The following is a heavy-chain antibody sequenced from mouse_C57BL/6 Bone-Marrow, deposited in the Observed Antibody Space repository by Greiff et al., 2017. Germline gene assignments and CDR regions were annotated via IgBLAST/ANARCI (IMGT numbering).Heavy chain of an antibody. Sequence: VQGVESGPGLVQPSQSLSITCTVSGFSLTSYGVHWVRQSPGKGLEWLGVIWSGGSTDYNAAFISRLSISKDNSKSQVFFKMNSLQADDTAIYYCARMDDYDWYFDVWGTGTTVTVSS. CDR2: IWSGGST. V-gene: IGHV2-2*01. D-gene: IGHD2-4*01. J-gene: IGHJ1*03. CDR3: ARMDDYDWYFDV. CDR1: GFSLTSYG.